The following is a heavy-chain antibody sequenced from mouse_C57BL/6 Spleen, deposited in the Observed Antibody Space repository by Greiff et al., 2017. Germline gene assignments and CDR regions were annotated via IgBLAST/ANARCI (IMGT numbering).Heavy chain of an antibody. CDR1: GYTFTSYW. Sequence: QVQLQQPGAELVKPGASVKLSCKASGYTFTSYWMQWVKQRPGQGLEWIGEIDPSDSYTNYNQKFKGKATLTVDTSSRTAYMQLSSLTSEDSAFDYCARMGYDYDEGWFAYWGQGTLVTVSA. J-gene: IGHJ3*01. CDR3: ARMGYDYDEGWFAY. V-gene: IGHV1-50*01. CDR2: IDPSDSYT. D-gene: IGHD2-4*01.